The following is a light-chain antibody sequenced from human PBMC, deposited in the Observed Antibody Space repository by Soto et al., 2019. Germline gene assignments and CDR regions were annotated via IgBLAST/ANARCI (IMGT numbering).Light chain of an antibody. CDR3: QHYNSYSEA. CDR1: QTISSL. CDR2: KAS. J-gene: IGKJ1*01. V-gene: IGKV1-5*03. Sequence: DIQMPQSPSTLSGSVGDRVTITCRASQTISSLLAWYPQKPGKAPKLLIYKASTLKSGVPSRVSGSGSGTEFTLTISSLKPDDFATYYCQHYNSYSEAFGQGTKVELK.